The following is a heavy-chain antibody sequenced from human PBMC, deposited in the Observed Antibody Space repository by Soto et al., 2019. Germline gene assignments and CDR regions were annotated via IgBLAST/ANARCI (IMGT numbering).Heavy chain of an antibody. CDR3: AKEDITIFGVVAWLSDY. D-gene: IGHD3-3*01. CDR2: ISGSGGST. V-gene: IGHV3-23*01. J-gene: IGHJ4*02. CDR1: GFTFSSYA. Sequence: SGFTFSSYAMSWVRQAPGKGLEWVSAISGSGGSTYYADSVEGRFTISRDNSKNTLYLQMNSLRAEDTAVYYCAKEDITIFGVVAWLSDYWGQGTLVTVSS.